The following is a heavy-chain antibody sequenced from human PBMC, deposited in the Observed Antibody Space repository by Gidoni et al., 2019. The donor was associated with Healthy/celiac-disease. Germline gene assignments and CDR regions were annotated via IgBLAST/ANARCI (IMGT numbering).Heavy chain of an antibody. D-gene: IGHD3-22*01. J-gene: IGHJ4*02. Sequence: QVQLVESGGGVVQPGRSLRLSCAASGFTFSSYGMHWVRQAPGKGLEWVAVISYDGSNKYYADSVKGRFTISRDNSKNTLYLQMNSLRAEDTAVYYCASDSSGQYYYFDYWGQGTLVTVSS. CDR1: GFTFSSYG. CDR3: ASDSSGQYYYFDY. V-gene: IGHV3-30*03. CDR2: ISYDGSNK.